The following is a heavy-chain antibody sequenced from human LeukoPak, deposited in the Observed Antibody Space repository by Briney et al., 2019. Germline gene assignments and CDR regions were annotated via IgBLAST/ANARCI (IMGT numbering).Heavy chain of an antibody. Sequence: GASVKVSCKASGDTFTSYGISWVRQAPGQGLEWMGWISAYIGNTNYAQKLQGRVTMTTDTSASTAYIELRSLISDDTAVYYCARHLVTMIVVDPFGYWGQGTLVTVSS. CDR2: ISAYIGNT. D-gene: IGHD3-22*01. CDR3: ARHLVTMIVVDPFGY. CDR1: GDTFTSYG. V-gene: IGHV1-18*01. J-gene: IGHJ4*02.